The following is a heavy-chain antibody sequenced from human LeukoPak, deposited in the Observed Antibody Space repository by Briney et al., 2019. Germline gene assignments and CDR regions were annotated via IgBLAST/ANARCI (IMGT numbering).Heavy chain of an antibody. CDR1: GFTFSSYS. CDR2: ISSSSSYI. J-gene: IGHJ4*02. V-gene: IGHV3-21*01. D-gene: IGHD4/OR15-4a*01. Sequence: PGGSLRLSCAASGFTFSSYSMNWGRQSPGKGLEWVSSISSSSSYIYYADSVKGRFTISRDNAKNSLYLQMNSLRAEDTAVYYCARDQGATAATPSNFDFWGQGTLVTVSS. CDR3: ARDQGATAATPSNFDF.